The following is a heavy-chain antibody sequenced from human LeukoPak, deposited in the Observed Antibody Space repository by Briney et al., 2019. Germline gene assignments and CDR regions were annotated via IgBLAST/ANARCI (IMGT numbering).Heavy chain of an antibody. J-gene: IGHJ4*02. CDR1: GFSFSGHW. CDR2: ISPTGSTT. CDR3: AKSRTSTAYFNFDY. D-gene: IGHD3-22*01. V-gene: IGHV3-74*01. Sequence: GGSLRLSCTASGFSFSGHWMHWARQLPGKGLVWVSRISPTGSTTSYADSVKGRFTISRDNSKNTLYLQMDSLRAEDTAVYYCAKSRTSTAYFNFDYWGQGTLVTVSS.